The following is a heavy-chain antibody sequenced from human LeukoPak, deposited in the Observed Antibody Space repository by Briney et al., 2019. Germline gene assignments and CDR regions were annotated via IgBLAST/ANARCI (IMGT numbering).Heavy chain of an antibody. CDR2: IYYSGST. D-gene: IGHD3-3*01. CDR3: ARSGYDFWSGYRPYMDV. Sequence: SETLSLTCTVSGGSISSSSYYWGWIRQPPGKGLEWIVSIYYSGSTYYNPSLKSRVTISVDTSKNQFSLKLISVTAADTAVYYCARSGYDFWSGYRPYMDVWGKGTTVTVSS. CDR1: GGSISSSSYY. J-gene: IGHJ6*03. V-gene: IGHV4-39*01.